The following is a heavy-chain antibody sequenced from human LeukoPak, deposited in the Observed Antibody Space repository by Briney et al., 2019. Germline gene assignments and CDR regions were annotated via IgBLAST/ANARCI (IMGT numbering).Heavy chain of an antibody. V-gene: IGHV1-2*02. Sequence: ASVKVSCKASGYTFTGYYMHWVRQAPGQGLEWMGWINPNSGGTNYAQKFQGRVTMTRDTSISTAYMVLSRLRSDDTAVYYCARDRGSSWYVDYWGQGTLVTVSS. CDR2: INPNSGGT. CDR1: GYTFTGYY. CDR3: ARDRGSSWYVDY. J-gene: IGHJ4*02. D-gene: IGHD6-13*01.